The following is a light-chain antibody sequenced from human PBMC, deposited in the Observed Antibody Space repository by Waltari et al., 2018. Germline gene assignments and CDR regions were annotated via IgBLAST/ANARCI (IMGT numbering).Light chain of an antibody. CDR1: NSNIGSNY. CDR3: ATWDKSLSGWV. CDR2: ENN. V-gene: IGLV1-51*02. J-gene: IGLJ3*02. Sequence: QSVLTQPPSLSAAPSQKVTISCPGNNSNIGSNYVSWYRQLPGTAPKLLIYENNKRPSGIPDRFSGSKSGTSATLGITGLQTGDEADYYCATWDKSLSGWVFGGGTKLTVL.